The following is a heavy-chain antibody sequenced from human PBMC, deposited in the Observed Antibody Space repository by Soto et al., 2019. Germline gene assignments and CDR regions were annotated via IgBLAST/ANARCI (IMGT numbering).Heavy chain of an antibody. D-gene: IGHD5-18*01. Sequence: PSETLSLTCTVSGGSISSSSFHWGWIRQPPGKGLEWIGSIYYSGSTYYSPSLKSRVTISVDTSKNQFSLKLSSVTAADTAVYYCARYLTLAMDPPGYFDYWGQGTLVTVSS. CDR1: GGSISSSSFH. CDR3: ARYLTLAMDPPGYFDY. J-gene: IGHJ4*02. V-gene: IGHV4-39*07. CDR2: IYYSGST.